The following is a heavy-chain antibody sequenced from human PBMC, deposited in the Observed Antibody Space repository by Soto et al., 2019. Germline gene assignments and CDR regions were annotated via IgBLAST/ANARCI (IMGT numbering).Heavy chain of an antibody. CDR3: EVYSTGTTKYYYYGMDV. D-gene: IGHD1-1*01. V-gene: IGHV1-8*01. CDR1: GYTFTSYD. Sequence: ASVKVSCKASGYTFTSYDINWVRQATGQGLEWMGWMNPNSGNTGYAQKFQGRVTMTRNTSISTAYMELSSLRSEDTAVYYCEVYSTGTTKYYYYGMDVWGQGTTVTVSS. CDR2: MNPNSGNT. J-gene: IGHJ6*02.